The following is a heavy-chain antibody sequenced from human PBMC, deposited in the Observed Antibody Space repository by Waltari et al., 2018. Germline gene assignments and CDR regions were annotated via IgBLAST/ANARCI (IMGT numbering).Heavy chain of an antibody. Sequence: EVQLLESGGGLVQPGGSLRLSCAASGFTFSSYAMGWVRQAPGKGVEWVSVISGSGGSTYYADSVKGRFTISRDNSKNTLYLQMNSLRAEDTAVYYCLNVVPAARDWCQGTLVTVSS. D-gene: IGHD2-2*01. CDR1: GFTFSSYA. V-gene: IGHV3-23*01. J-gene: IGHJ4*02. CDR2: ISGSGGST. CDR3: LNVVPAARD.